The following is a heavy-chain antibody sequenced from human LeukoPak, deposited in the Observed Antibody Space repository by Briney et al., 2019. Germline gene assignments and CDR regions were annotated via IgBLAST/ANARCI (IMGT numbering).Heavy chain of an antibody. V-gene: IGHV1-2*02. CDR3: ARDRQQLVLGWFDP. J-gene: IGHJ5*02. Sequence: ASVKVSCKASGYIFTGYYMHWARQAPGQGLEWMGWINPNSGGTNYAQKFQGRVTMTRDTSISTAYMELSRLRSDDTAVYYCARDRQQLVLGWFDPWGQGTLVTVSS. CDR1: GYIFTGYY. D-gene: IGHD6-13*01. CDR2: INPNSGGT.